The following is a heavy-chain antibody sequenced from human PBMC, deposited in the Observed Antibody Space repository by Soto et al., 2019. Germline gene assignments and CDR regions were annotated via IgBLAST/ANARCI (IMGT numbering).Heavy chain of an antibody. CDR2: FSSSSSTI. J-gene: IGHJ5*02. V-gene: IGHV3-48*01. CDR3: ARGIGDFWSGYYTQWFDP. D-gene: IGHD3-3*01. CDR1: GFTFSSYS. Sequence: GGSLRLSCAASGFTFSSYSMNWVRQAPGKGLEWVSYFSSSSSTIYYADSVKGRFTISRDNAKNSLYLQMNSLRAEDTAVYYCARGIGDFWSGYYTQWFDPWGQGTLVTVSS.